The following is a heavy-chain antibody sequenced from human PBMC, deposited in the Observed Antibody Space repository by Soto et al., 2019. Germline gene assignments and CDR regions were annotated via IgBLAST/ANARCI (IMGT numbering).Heavy chain of an antibody. D-gene: IGHD3-3*01. J-gene: IGHJ6*02. CDR3: AKGMAILHNYYAMDV. CDR2: ISGSAGSI. Sequence: LRLSCTASEFTFSSYTMSWVRQAPGKGLEWVSSISGSAGSIYYADSVKGRFTVSRDNSKDTLYLEMNTLRAEDTAVYYCAKGMAILHNYYAMDVWGQGTTVTVSS. V-gene: IGHV3-23*01. CDR1: EFTFSSYT.